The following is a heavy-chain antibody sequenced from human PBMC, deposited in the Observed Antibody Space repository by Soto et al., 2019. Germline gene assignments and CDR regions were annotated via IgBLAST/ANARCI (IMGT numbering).Heavy chain of an antibody. D-gene: IGHD3-16*01. CDR1: GFTFDQYT. J-gene: IGHJ6*03. Sequence: EVQLVESGGGLVQPDRSLRLACAASGFTFDQYTMHWVRQAPGKGLEWVSSITWHSGTIGYADSVKGRFTISRDNANNSLYLQMNSLRGEDTALYYCAKEMITFGDFNYYYMDVWGNGTTVTVSS. CDR3: AKEMITFGDFNYYYMDV. CDR2: ITWHSGTI. V-gene: IGHV3-9*01.